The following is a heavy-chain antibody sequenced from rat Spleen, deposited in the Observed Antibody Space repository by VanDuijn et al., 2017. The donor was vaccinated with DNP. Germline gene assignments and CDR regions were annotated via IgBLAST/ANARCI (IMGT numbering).Heavy chain of an antibody. CDR2: IPSRGGNT. CDR3: ARGSGTYYWYFDF. V-gene: IGHV5-31*01. CDR1: GFTFNNYW. D-gene: IGHD5-1*01. J-gene: IGHJ1*01. Sequence: EVQLVESGGDLVQPGRSLKLSCAASGFTFNNYWMAWIRQVPGKGLEWVASIPSRGGNTYYPDSVKGRFTISRDNAKNTLYLQMNSLRSEDTATYYCARGSGTYYWYFDFWGPGTMVTVSS.